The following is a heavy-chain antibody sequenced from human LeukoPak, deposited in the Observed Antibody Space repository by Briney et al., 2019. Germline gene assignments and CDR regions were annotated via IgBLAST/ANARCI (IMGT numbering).Heavy chain of an antibody. CDR3: ARRDGYCSSTSCYADYYYGMDV. V-gene: IGHV5-51*01. D-gene: IGHD2-2*01. CDR2: IYPGDSDT. J-gene: IGHJ6*02. CDR1: GYSFTSYW. Sequence: GESLKISCKGSGYSFTSYWIGWVRQLPGKGLEWMGIIYPGDSDTGYSPSFQGQVTISADKSISTAYLQWSSLKASDTAMYYCARRDGYCSSTSCYADYYYGMDVWGQGTTVTVSS.